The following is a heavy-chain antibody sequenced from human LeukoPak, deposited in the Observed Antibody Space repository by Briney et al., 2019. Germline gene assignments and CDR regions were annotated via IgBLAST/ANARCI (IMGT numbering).Heavy chain of an antibody. D-gene: IGHD3-22*01. V-gene: IGHV4-31*03. Sequence: SETLSLTCTVSGGSISSGGYYWSWIRQHPGKGLEWIGYIYYSGSTYYNPSLKSRVTISVDTSKNQFSLKLSSVTAADTAVYYCARGYDDSSGYYYLSFDYWAQGTLVTVSS. CDR2: IYYSGST. CDR1: GGSISSGGYY. J-gene: IGHJ4*02. CDR3: ARGYDDSSGYYYLSFDY.